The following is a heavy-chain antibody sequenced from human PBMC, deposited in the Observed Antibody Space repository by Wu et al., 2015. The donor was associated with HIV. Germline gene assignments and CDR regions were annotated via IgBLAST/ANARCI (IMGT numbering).Heavy chain of an antibody. CDR1: SYTFNNYG. V-gene: IGHV1-18*01. D-gene: IGHD6-19*01. J-gene: IGHJ5*02. Sequence: QAKLVQSGAEVKKPGASVKVSCKASSYTFNNYGINWVRQAPGQGLEWMGRINVYSGHTNPARKFQDRLTMTTDKSTETAYMELRSLRSDDTAVYYCARENRQGVYSSGWSTLRLQTWGQGTLVTVSS. CDR3: ARENRQGVYSSGWSTLRLQT. CDR2: INVYSGHT.